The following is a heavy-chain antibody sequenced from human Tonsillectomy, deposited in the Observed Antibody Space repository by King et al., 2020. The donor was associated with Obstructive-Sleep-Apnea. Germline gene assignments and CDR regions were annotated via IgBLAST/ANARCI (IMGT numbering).Heavy chain of an antibody. Sequence: QLVQSGAEVKKPGASVKVSCKASGYMLTSYYMHWGRQAPGQGIEWMGIINPRGGYTSYAQKLQGRVTMTRDTSTSTVYMELSSLRSEDTAVYFCARPLGSSGWYYFDYWGQGTLVTVSS. CDR1: GYMLTSYY. J-gene: IGHJ4*02. V-gene: IGHV1-46*01. CDR2: INPRGGYT. CDR3: ARPLGSSGWYYFDY. D-gene: IGHD6-19*01.